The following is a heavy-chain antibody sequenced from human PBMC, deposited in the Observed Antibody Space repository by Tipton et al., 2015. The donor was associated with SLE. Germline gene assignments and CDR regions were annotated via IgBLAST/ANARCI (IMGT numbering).Heavy chain of an antibody. D-gene: IGHD5-12*01. V-gene: IGHV4-39*07. CDR2: IYYNGNT. J-gene: IGHJ4*02. CDR3: ARLWLRLWDYFDY. CDR1: GGSISSSSYY. Sequence: TLSLTCTVSGGSISSSSYYWGWIRQPPGKGLEWIASIYYNGNTYYNPSPKSRLTISVDTSKNKFCLKLSSVTAADTAVYYCARLWLRLWDYFDYWGQGTLVTVSS.